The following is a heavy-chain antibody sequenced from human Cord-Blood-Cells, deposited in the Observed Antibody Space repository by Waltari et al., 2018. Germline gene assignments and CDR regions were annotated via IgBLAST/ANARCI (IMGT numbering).Heavy chain of an antibody. Sequence: QVQLVQSGAEVQKPGASVKVSCKASGYTFTGYYMHWVRPAPGQGLSVMGWINANGGGTNYAQKFQGRVTMTRDTSISTAYMELSRLRSDDTAVYYCARDPWRYDAFDIWGQGTMVTVSS. CDR2: INANGGGT. CDR3: ARDPWRYDAFDI. V-gene: IGHV1-2*02. D-gene: IGHD1-1*01. J-gene: IGHJ3*02. CDR1: GYTFTGYY.